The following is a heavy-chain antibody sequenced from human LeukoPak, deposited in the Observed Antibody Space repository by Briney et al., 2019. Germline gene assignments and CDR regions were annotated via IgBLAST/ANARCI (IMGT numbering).Heavy chain of an antibody. Sequence: SETLSLTCTVTGGSVRTPLWSWIRQPPGRGLEWIGYVNYVGTTNYNPSLNSRVSMSVDTSKNQFSLKMSSVTAADTAVYYCARQYCSPNHCYNFEYWGQGTLVTVSS. CDR1: GGSVRTPL. CDR3: ARQYCSPNHCYNFEY. CDR2: VNYVGTT. V-gene: IGHV4-59*08. J-gene: IGHJ4*02. D-gene: IGHD2-15*01.